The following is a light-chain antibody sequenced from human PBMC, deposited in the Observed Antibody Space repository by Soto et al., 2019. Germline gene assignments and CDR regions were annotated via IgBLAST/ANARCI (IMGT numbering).Light chain of an antibody. V-gene: IGKV3-20*01. CDR3: QRYGGSPPGT. CDR1: QSVGSTS. CDR2: GAS. Sequence: EIVLTQSPGTLSLSPGERATLSCRASQSVGSTSLATSLAWYQQKRGQAPRLLIFGASNRATGIPDRFSGSGSGTDFTLTINKLEPEDFAVYYCQRYGGSPPGTFGGGTKVDIK. J-gene: IGKJ4*01.